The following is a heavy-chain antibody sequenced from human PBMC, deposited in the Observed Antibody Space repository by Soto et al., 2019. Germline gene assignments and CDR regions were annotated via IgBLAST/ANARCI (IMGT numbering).Heavy chain of an antibody. V-gene: IGHV5-51*01. CDR3: ARGGASTRTFDY. CDR2: IYPSDSDT. Sequence: GESLKISCKGSGYNFAGYWIAWVRQMPGKGLELMGIIYPSDSDTRHRPSFQGQVTISADKSISSAYLQWSSLRASDTAMYYCARGGASTRTFDYWGQGTPVTVSS. D-gene: IGHD1-1*01. J-gene: IGHJ4*02. CDR1: GYNFAGYW.